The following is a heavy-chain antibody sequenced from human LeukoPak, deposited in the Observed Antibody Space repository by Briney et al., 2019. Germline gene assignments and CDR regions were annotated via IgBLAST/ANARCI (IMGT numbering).Heavy chain of an antibody. CDR3: ARYYYDSSGYLWRVFDY. V-gene: IGHV3-48*03. CDR1: GFTFSSYE. CDR2: ISSSGSTI. J-gene: IGHJ4*02. Sequence: GGSLRLSCAASGFTFSSYEMNWVLQAPGKGPEWVSYISSSGSTIYYADSVKGRFTISRDNAKNSLYLQMNSLRAEDTAVYYCARYYYDSSGYLWRVFDYWGQGTLVTVSS. D-gene: IGHD3-22*01.